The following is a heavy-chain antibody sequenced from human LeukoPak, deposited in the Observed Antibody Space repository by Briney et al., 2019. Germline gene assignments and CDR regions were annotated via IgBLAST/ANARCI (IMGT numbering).Heavy chain of an antibody. J-gene: IGHJ4*02. V-gene: IGHV3-23*01. CDR3: AKDADDYVSYFDY. CDR1: GFTLTSCA. CDR2: ITARGATT. Sequence: PGGSLRLSCAASGFTLTSCAMTWVRHTPGKGLKWVSGITARGATTYYADSVKGRFTISRDNSKNTLYLQMNSLRAEDTAVYYCAKDADDYVSYFDYWGQGTLVTVSS. D-gene: IGHD3-16*01.